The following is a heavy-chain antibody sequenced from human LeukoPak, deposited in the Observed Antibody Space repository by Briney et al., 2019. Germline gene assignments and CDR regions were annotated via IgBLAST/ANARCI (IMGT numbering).Heavy chain of an antibody. CDR1: GGTFSSYA. Sequence: SVKVSCKASGGTFSSYAISWVRQAPGQGLEWMGGIIPIFGTANYAQKFQGRVTIITDESTSTAYMELSSLRSEDTAVYYCASSRDGCSQTGYYFDYWGQGTLVTVSS. CDR2: IIPIFGTA. D-gene: IGHD5-24*01. J-gene: IGHJ4*02. V-gene: IGHV1-69*05. CDR3: ASSRDGCSQTGYYFDY.